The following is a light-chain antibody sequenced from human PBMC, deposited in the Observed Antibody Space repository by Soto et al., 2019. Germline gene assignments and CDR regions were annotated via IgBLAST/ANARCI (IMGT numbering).Light chain of an antibody. Sequence: QSALTQPASVSGSPGQSITISCTGGSSDIGGYNYVSWFHQHPGKAPKLMIYEVTNRPSGVSNRFSGSKSGSTASLTISGLQAEDEADYYCSSYTSSNTLVFGTGTKLTVL. CDR2: EVT. J-gene: IGLJ1*01. V-gene: IGLV2-14*01. CDR3: SSYTSSNTLV. CDR1: SSDIGGYNY.